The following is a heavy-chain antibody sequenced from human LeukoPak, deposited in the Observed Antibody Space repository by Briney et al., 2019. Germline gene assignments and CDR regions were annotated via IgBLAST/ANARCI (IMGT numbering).Heavy chain of an antibody. D-gene: IGHD6-6*01. J-gene: IGHJ6*02. CDR1: GGSLSGYY. Sequence: PSETLSHTCAVYGGSLSGYYWSWIRQPPGKGLEWIGEINHSGSTNYNPSLKSRVTISVDTSKKQLSLKQRSVTPADTAVYYCASRGGPARPDYCGMDVWGQGTTVTVSS. V-gene: IGHV4-34*01. CDR2: INHSGST. CDR3: ASRGGPARPDYCGMDV.